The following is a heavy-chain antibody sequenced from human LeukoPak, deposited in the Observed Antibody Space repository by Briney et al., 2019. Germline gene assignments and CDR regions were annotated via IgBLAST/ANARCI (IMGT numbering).Heavy chain of an antibody. CDR2: IHHRDSS. Sequence: SETLSLTCAVYGESFSAYFWNWIRQAPGKPLEYIGEIHHRDSSHYNPSLKTRVTLSVDTSKNQFSLKLTSVTAADTAVYFCARGSSFDGYCSAGACDAGYYDSWGQGTPVLVSS. D-gene: IGHD2-15*01. V-gene: IGHV4-34*01. J-gene: IGHJ4*02. CDR1: GESFSAYF. CDR3: ARGSSFDGYCSAGACDAGYYDS.